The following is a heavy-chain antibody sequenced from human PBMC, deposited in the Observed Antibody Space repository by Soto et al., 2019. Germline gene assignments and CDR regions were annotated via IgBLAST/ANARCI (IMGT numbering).Heavy chain of an antibody. D-gene: IGHD6-6*01. CDR1: GFSLSTSGVG. CDR3: AHRSSSEAFDI. Sequence: QITLKESGPTLVKPTQTLTLTCTFSGFSLSTSGVGVGWIRQPPGKALEWLALIYWDDDKRYSPSLNSRLTIPKDTSKNQVVLTLTNMDPVDTATYYCAHRSSSEAFDIWGQGTMVTVSS. CDR2: IYWDDDK. V-gene: IGHV2-5*02. J-gene: IGHJ3*02.